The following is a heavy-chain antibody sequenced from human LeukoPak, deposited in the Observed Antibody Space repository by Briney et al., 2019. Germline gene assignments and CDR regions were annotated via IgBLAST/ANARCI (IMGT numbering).Heavy chain of an antibody. CDR3: ARYDYGSGSYYY. J-gene: IGHJ4*02. V-gene: IGHV4-59*01. CDR2: IYYSGST. D-gene: IGHD3-10*01. CDR1: GGSISSYY. Sequence: LETLSLTCTVSGGSISSYYWSWIRQPPGKGLEWIGYIYYSGSTNYNPSLKSRVTISVDTSKNQFSPKLSSVTAADTAVYYCARYDYGSGSYYYWGQGTLVTVSS.